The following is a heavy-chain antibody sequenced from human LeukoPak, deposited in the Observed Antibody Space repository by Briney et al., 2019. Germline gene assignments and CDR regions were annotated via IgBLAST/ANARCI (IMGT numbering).Heavy chain of an antibody. Sequence: GGSLRLSCAASGFTFSSYSMNWVRQAPGKGLEWVSYISSSSSTIYYADSVKGRFTISRDNDKNSLYLQMNSLRAEDTAVYYCARFKKTIFGVVIHFDYRGQGTLVTVSS. V-gene: IGHV3-48*01. CDR3: ARFKKTIFGVVIHFDY. J-gene: IGHJ4*02. D-gene: IGHD3-3*01. CDR2: ISSSSSTI. CDR1: GFTFSSYS.